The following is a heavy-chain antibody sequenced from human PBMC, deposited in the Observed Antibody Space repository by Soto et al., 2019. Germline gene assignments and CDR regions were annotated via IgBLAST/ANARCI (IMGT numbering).Heavy chain of an antibody. D-gene: IGHD2-21*02. CDR2: LSYDGSNK. V-gene: IGHV3-30-3*01. Sequence: QVQLVESGGGVVQPGRSLRLSCAASGFTFSSYAMHWVRQAPGKGLEWVAVLSYDGSNKYYADSVKGRFTISRDNSKNTLYLQMDSLRDEDTAVYYCSRVNRGVPYCGGYCYSQLDSGGQGTLVSVSA. CDR3: SRVNRGVPYCGGYCYSQLDS. CDR1: GFTFSSYA. J-gene: IGHJ4*02.